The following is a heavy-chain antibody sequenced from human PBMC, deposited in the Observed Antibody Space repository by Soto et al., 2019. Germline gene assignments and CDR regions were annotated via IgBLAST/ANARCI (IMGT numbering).Heavy chain of an antibody. CDR2: IYTSGST. D-gene: IGHD3-9*01. Sequence: QVQLQESGPGLVKPSETLSLTCTVSGGSISSYYWSWIRQPAGKGLEWIGRIYTSGSTSYNPSLKSRVTTSVDTSKDQFSLKLSSVSAADTAVYYCARGDYYDILAGYYPDYYGMDVWGQWTNVTVCS. J-gene: IGHJ6*02. CDR1: GGSISSYY. CDR3: ARGDYYDILAGYYPDYYGMDV. V-gene: IGHV4-4*07.